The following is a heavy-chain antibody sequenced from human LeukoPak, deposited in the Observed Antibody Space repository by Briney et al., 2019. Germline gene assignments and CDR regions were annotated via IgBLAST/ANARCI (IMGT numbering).Heavy chain of an antibody. CDR2: INPNSGGT. V-gene: IGHV1-2*02. Sequence: ASVKVSFKASGYTFTGYYMHWVRQAPGQGLEWMGWINPNSGGTNYAQKFQGRVTMTRDTSISTAFMELSRLRSDDTAVYYCARGGYSSYYMDVWGKGTTVTVSS. J-gene: IGHJ6*03. CDR3: ARGGYSSYYMDV. CDR1: GYTFTGYY. D-gene: IGHD5-18*01.